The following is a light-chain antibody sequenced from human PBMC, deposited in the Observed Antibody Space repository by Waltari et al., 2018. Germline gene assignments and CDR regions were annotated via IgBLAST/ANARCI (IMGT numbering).Light chain of an antibody. CDR3: CSYAGSAPRLV. CDR1: SNNVGRYDL. CDR2: EVI. Sequence: QSALTQPASVSGSPGPSSTLPCPGTSNNVGRYDLRSLYQFRPGEVPKLLIYEVIKRPSGVSDRFSGSKSDNTASLTISRLQAEDEAAYYCCSYAGSAPRLVFGGGTNLTVL. J-gene: IGLJ3*02. V-gene: IGLV2-23*02.